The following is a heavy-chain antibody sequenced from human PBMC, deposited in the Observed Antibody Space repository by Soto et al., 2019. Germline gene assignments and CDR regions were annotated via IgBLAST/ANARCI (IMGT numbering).Heavy chain of an antibody. V-gene: IGHV4-61*01. D-gene: IGHD5-12*01. CDR2: FYDSGST. J-gene: IGHJ6*02. CDR1: VGSFSSGSFY. CDR3: AASAPPATNYYYAMDV. Sequence: KPSETLSLTCTVSVGSFSSGSFYWSWILRPPGKGLEWIGYFYDSGSTNYNPSLRSRVTMSVDTSKNQFSLKLSSVTAADTAVYYCAASAPPATNYYYAMDVWGQGTTVTVSS.